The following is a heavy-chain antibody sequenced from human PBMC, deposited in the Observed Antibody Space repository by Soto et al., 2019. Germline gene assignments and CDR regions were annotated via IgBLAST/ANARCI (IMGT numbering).Heavy chain of an antibody. Sequence: ASVKVSCKASGGTFGSYAISWVRQAPGQGLEWMGGIIPIFGTANYAQKFQGRVTITADEPTSTAYMELSSLRSEDTAVYYCARQGYSGYENYYYGMDVWGQGTTVTVSS. J-gene: IGHJ6*02. D-gene: IGHD5-12*01. V-gene: IGHV1-69*13. CDR1: GGTFGSYA. CDR3: ARQGYSGYENYYYGMDV. CDR2: IIPIFGTA.